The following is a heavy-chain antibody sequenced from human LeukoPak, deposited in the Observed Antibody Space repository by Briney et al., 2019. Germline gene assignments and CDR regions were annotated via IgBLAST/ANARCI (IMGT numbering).Heavy chain of an antibody. V-gene: IGHV4-59*01. CDR3: ASRSSIWSGYQDTLYYFDS. Sequence: SETLSLTCTVSGGSISSYYWSWIRQPPGKRLEWIGHIYYSGSTNYNPSLKSRVTISVDTSKNQFSLKLSSVTAADTAVYYCASRSSIWSGYQDTLYYFDSWGQGTLVTVSS. D-gene: IGHD3-3*01. CDR1: GGSISSYY. J-gene: IGHJ4*02. CDR2: IYYSGST.